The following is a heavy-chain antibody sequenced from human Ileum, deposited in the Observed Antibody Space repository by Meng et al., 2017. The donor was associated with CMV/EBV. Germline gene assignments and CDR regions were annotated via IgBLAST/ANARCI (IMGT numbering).Heavy chain of an antibody. V-gene: IGHV3-74*02. CDR3: VNRAWMDF. D-gene: IGHD3/OR15-3a*01. CDR1: GFTFSSYW. J-gene: IGHJ4*02. CDR2: ITSYDTTT. Sequence: EVQLVGSGGGLVQPGGSLRLSCAASGFTFSSYWMHWVRQAPGKGLVWVSRITSYDTTTAYADSVKGRFTISRDNAKNTLFLQMDSLRAEDTAVYYCVNRAWMDFWGQGNLVTVSS.